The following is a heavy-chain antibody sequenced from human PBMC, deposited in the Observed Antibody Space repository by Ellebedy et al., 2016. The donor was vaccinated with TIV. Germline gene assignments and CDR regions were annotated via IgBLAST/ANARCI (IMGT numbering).Heavy chain of an antibody. D-gene: IGHD2-21*01. V-gene: IGHV3-64D*09. J-gene: IGHJ4*02. CDR2: ISNNGGST. CDR3: VPRMVVACEY. Sequence: GESLKISCSASGLTFRNYAMHWVRQAPGKGLEYVSAISNNGGSTYYADSVKGRFTISRDNSKNTLYLQMSSLTPEDTAVYYCVPRMVVACEYWGQGTLVTISS. CDR1: GLTFRNYA.